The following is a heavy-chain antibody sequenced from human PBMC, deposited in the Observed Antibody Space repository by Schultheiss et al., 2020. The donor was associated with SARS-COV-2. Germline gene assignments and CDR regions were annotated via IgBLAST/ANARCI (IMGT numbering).Heavy chain of an antibody. J-gene: IGHJ4*02. V-gene: IGHV1-69*01. CDR2: IIPIFGTA. Sequence: KISCKASGGTFSSYAISWVRQAPGQGLEWMGGIIPIFGTANYAQKFQGRVTITADESTSTAYMELSSLRSEDTAVYYCAAVARRAVFDYWGQGTLVTVSS. D-gene: IGHD6-19*01. CDR1: GGTFSSYA. CDR3: AAVARRAVFDY.